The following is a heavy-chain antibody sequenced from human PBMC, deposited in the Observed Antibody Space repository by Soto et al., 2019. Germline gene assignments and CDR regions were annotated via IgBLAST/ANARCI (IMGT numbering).Heavy chain of an antibody. V-gene: IGHV4-59*01. J-gene: IGHJ5*02. CDR3: ARAHFDWLLETFNWFDP. D-gene: IGHD3-9*01. CDR2: IYYSGST. Sequence: SETLSLTCTVSGGSISSYYWSWIRQPPGKGLEWIGYIYYSGSTNYNPSLKSRVTISVDTSKNQFSLKLSSVTAADTAVYYCARAHFDWLLETFNWFDPWGQGTLVTVS. CDR1: GGSISSYY.